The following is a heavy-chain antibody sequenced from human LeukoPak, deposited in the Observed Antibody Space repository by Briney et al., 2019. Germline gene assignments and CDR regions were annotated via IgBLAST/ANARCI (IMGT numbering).Heavy chain of an antibody. Sequence: ASVKVSCKASGYTFSSYGISWVRQAPGQGLEWMGRISAYNGNTNYAQKFQGRVTMTTDTSTSTAYMELRSLRSDDTAVYYCARDGFFGSGIVGAFDIWGQGTMVTVSS. J-gene: IGHJ3*02. CDR1: GYTFSSYG. V-gene: IGHV1-18*01. D-gene: IGHD3-10*01. CDR3: ARDGFFGSGIVGAFDI. CDR2: ISAYNGNT.